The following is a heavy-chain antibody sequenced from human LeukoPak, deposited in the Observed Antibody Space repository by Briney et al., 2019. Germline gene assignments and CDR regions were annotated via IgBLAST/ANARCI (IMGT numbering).Heavy chain of an antibody. CDR2: ISGSGGST. CDR3: AKRHYDFWSGYQNQMYYFDY. D-gene: IGHD3-3*01. J-gene: IGHJ4*02. Sequence: GGSLRLSCAASGFTFSSSAMSWVRQAPGKGLEWVSAISGSGGSTYYADSVKGRFTISRDNSKNTLYLQMNSLRAGDTAVYYCAKRHYDFWSGYQNQMYYFDYWGQGTLVTVSS. CDR1: GFTFSSSA. V-gene: IGHV3-23*01.